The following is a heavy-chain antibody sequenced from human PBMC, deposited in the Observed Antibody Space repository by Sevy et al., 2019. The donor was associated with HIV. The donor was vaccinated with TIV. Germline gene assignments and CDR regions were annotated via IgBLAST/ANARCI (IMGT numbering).Heavy chain of an antibody. Sequence: ASVKVSCKASGYTFTTYGITWVRQAPGQGLEWMGWISAYNGNTNYAQKLQGRVTMTPDTSTSTAYMELRSLRSDDTAVYYCATGYYDSSGFPRDAFDIWGQGTMVTVSS. D-gene: IGHD3-22*01. CDR1: GYTFTTYG. J-gene: IGHJ3*02. V-gene: IGHV1-18*01. CDR2: ISAYNGNT. CDR3: ATGYYDSSGFPRDAFDI.